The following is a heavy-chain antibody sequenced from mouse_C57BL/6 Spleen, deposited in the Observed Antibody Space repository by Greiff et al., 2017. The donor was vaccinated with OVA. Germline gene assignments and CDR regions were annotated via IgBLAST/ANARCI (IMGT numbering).Heavy chain of an antibody. J-gene: IGHJ3*01. CDR1: GYSITSGYY. Sequence: DVQLQESGPGLVKPSQSLSLTCSVTGYSITSGYYWNWIRQFPGNKLEWMGYISYDGSNNYNPSLKNRISITRDTSKNQFFLKLNSVTTEDTATYYCAGGVTTLRGFAYWGQGTLVTVSA. CDR2: ISYDGSN. D-gene: IGHD2-3*01. V-gene: IGHV3-6*01. CDR3: AGGVTTLRGFAY.